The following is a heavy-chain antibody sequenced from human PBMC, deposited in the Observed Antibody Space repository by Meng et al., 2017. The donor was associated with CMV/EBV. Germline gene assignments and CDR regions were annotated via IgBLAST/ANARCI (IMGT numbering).Heavy chain of an antibody. V-gene: IGHV1-46*01. D-gene: IGHD5-18*01. CDR2: SNPSGGRT. J-gene: IGHJ4*02. CDR3: ARDKIQLWPTVGYFDY. CDR1: GYTFTSYY. Sequence: QGQRVQSRAEVNVTGASVKVSGKASGYTFTSYYMQWVRQAPGQGLEWMGISNPSGGRTSYAQKCQGRVTMIRDTSTSTVYMELSSLRSEDTAVYYCARDKIQLWPTVGYFDYWGQGTLVTVSS.